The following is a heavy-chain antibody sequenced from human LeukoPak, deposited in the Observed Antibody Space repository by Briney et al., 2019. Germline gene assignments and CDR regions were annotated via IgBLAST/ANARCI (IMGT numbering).Heavy chain of an antibody. J-gene: IGHJ3*02. V-gene: IGHV3-23*01. CDR3: AKVVGCGGDCYSNPGIDAFDI. CDR2: ISGSGGST. Sequence: PGGSLRLSCAASGFTFSSYAMSWVRQAPGKGLEWVSAISGSGGSTYYADSVKGRFTISRDNSKNTLYLQMNSLRAEDTAVYYCAKVVGCGGDCYSNPGIDAFDIWGQGTMVTVSS. CDR1: GFTFSSYA. D-gene: IGHD2-21*02.